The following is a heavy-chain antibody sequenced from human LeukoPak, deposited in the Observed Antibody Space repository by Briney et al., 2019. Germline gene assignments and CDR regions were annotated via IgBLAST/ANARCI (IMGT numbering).Heavy chain of an antibody. CDR2: ISSSGSTI. V-gene: IGHV3-11*04. CDR3: ATEDCSGGSCYFFPFDY. D-gene: IGHD2-15*01. CDR1: GFTFSDYY. Sequence: GGSLRLSCAASGFTFSDYYMSWIRQAPGKGLEWVSYISSSGSTIYYADSVKGRFTISRDNAKNSLYLQMNSLRAEDTAVYYCATEDCSGGSCYFFPFDYWGQETLVTVSS. J-gene: IGHJ4*02.